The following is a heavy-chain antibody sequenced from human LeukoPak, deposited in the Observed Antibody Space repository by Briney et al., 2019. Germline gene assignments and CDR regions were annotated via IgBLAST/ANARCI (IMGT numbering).Heavy chain of an antibody. V-gene: IGHV4-39*07. CDR2: IYYSGST. CDR3: ARDTVILYGDYFLGVA. Sequence: SETLSLTCTVSGGSISSSSYYWGWIRQPPGKGLEWIGSIYYSGSTYYNPSLKSRVTISVDTSKNQFSLKLSSVTAADTAVYYCARDTVILYGDYFLGVAWGQGTLVTVSS. CDR1: GGSISSSSYY. J-gene: IGHJ5*02. D-gene: IGHD4-17*01.